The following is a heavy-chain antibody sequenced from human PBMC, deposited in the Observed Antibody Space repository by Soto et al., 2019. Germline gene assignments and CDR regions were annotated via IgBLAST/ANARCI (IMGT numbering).Heavy chain of an antibody. CDR1: GFTFSSYS. CDR3: AAWTNKYYYGSGSPGY. J-gene: IGHJ4*02. Sequence: GSLRLSCAASGFTFSSYSMNWVRQAPGKGLEWVSYISSSSTIYYADSVKGRFTISRDNAKNSLYLQMNSLRAEDTAVYYCAAWTNKYYYGSGSPGYWGQGTLVTVSS. D-gene: IGHD3-10*01. V-gene: IGHV3-48*01. CDR2: ISSSSTI.